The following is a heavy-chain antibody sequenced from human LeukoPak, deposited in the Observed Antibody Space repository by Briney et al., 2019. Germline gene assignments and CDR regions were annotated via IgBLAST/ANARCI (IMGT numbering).Heavy chain of an antibody. CDR3: ARLSGRDYYFDY. V-gene: IGHV4-59*08. J-gene: IGHJ4*02. Sequence: PSETLSLTCTVSGGSISSYYWSWIRQPPGKGLEWIGYIYYSGSTNYNPSLKSRVTISVDTSKNQFSLNLSSVTAADTAMYYCARLSGRDYYFDYWGQGTPVTVSS. D-gene: IGHD4/OR15-4a*01. CDR2: IYYSGST. CDR1: GGSISSYY.